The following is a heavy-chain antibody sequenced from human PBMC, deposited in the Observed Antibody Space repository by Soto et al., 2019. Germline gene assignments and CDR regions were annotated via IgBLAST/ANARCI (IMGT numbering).Heavy chain of an antibody. J-gene: IGHJ4*02. CDR3: AGGMAPIELDF. V-gene: IGHV4-39*07. CDR1: GGSISSSSYY. Sequence: SETLSLTCTVSGGSISSSSYYWGWIRQPPGKGLEWIGSIYYSGYTKYDPSLKSRVTMSVDTSKNQFSLKLSSVTAVDTAVYYCAGGMAPIELDFWGQGTLVTVSS. CDR2: IYYSGYT. D-gene: IGHD3-16*01.